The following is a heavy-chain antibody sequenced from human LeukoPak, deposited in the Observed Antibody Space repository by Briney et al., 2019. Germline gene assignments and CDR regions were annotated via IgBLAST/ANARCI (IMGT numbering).Heavy chain of an antibody. CDR1: GYSFTSYW. CDR2: IYPGDSDT. J-gene: IGHJ3*02. V-gene: IGHV5-51*01. CDR3: ARHRGDYRDAFDI. D-gene: IGHD4-11*01. Sequence: GESLKISCKGSGYSFTSYWIGWVRQMPGKGLEWMGIIYPGDSDTRYSPSFPGQVTISADKSSRTAYLQWSSLEASDTAMYYCARHRGDYRDAFDIWGQGTMFTVSS.